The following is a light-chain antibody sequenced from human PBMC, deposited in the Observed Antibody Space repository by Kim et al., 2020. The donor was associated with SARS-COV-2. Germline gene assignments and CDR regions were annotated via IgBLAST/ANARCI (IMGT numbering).Light chain of an antibody. V-gene: IGLV2-14*03. CDR3: SSYTSSDTGV. CDR1: SSDIGTYND. J-gene: IGLJ2*01. Sequence: QSITISCTGTSSDIGTYNDVSWYQQHPGKVPKLIIFVVSNRPSGVSNRFSGSKSGNMASLTISGLQSEDEADYYCSSYTSSDTGVFGGGTQLTVL. CDR2: VVS.